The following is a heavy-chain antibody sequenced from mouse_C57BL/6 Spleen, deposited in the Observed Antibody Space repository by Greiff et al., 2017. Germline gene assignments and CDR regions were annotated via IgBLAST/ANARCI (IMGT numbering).Heavy chain of an antibody. CDR3: TIYYDCPAWFAY. D-gene: IGHD2-4*01. CDR1: GFTFSNYW. V-gene: IGHV6-3*01. Sequence: EVHLVESGGGLVQPGGSMKLSCVASGFTFSNYWMNWVRQTPEKGLEWVAQIRLKSDNYATHYAESVKGRFTISRDDSKSSVYLQMNNLRAEDTEIYYCTIYYDCPAWFAYWGQGTLVTVSA. CDR2: IRLKSDNYAT. J-gene: IGHJ3*01.